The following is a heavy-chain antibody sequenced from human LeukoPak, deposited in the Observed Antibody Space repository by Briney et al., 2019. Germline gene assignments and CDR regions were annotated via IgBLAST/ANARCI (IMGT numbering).Heavy chain of an antibody. CDR1: GFSFTNTW. Sequence: GGSLRLSCEASGFSFTNTWMSWVRQAPGKGLVGVGRVKSKADDGTTDYAAPVQGRFTISRDDSKNTLSLQMNSLKTEDTAVYYCATEGGSGSYYGDDAFDMWGQGTMVTVSS. CDR3: ATEGGSGSYYGDDAFDM. V-gene: IGHV3-15*01. D-gene: IGHD3-10*01. CDR2: VKSKADDGTT. J-gene: IGHJ3*02.